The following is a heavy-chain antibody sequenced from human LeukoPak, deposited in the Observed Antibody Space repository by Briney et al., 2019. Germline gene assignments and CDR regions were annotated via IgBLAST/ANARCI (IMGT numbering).Heavy chain of an antibody. V-gene: IGHV1-18*01. CDR3: AREATVTTTSTNDY. Sequence: ASVKVSCKASGYTFTSYGISWVRQAPGQGLEWMGWISAYNGNTNYAQKLQGRVTMTRDTSISTAYMELSRLRSDDTAVYYCAREATVTTTSTNDYWGQGTLVTVSS. D-gene: IGHD4-17*01. CDR1: GYTFTSYG. CDR2: ISAYNGNT. J-gene: IGHJ4*02.